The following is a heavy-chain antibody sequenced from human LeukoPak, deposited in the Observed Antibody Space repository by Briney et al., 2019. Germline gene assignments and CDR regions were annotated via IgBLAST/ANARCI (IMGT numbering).Heavy chain of an antibody. D-gene: IGHD3-3*01. CDR1: GFTFSNYG. CDR3: AKENDFVY. CDR2: ISYDGSNE. Sequence: GGSLRLSCAASGFTFSNYGMHWVRQAPGKGLEWVAVISYDGSNEYYADSVKGRFTISRDNSKNTLYLQMNSLRAEDTAVYYCAKENDFVYWGQGTLVTVSS. J-gene: IGHJ4*02. V-gene: IGHV3-30*18.